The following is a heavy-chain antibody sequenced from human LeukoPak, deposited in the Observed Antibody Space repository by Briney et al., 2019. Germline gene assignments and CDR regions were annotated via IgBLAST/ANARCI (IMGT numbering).Heavy chain of an antibody. V-gene: IGHV3-21*01. Sequence: PGGSLRLSCAASGCTFSSYSMNWVRQAPGKELEWVSSISSSSSYIYYADSVKGRFTISRDNAKNSLYLQMNSLRAEDTAVYYCARSTQGGNPFDYWGQGTLVTVSS. CDR3: ARSTQGGNPFDY. CDR2: ISSSSSYI. CDR1: GCTFSSYS. D-gene: IGHD4-23*01. J-gene: IGHJ4*02.